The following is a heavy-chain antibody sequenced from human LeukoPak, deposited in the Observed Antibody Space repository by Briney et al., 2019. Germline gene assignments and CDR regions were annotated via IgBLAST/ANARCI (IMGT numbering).Heavy chain of an antibody. J-gene: IGHJ4*02. Sequence: ASVKVSCKASGYTFTTYYMHWVRQAPGQGLEWMGIINPSDGSTTYPQKFQGRVTMTRDTSTSTIYVGLSSLRSEDTAVYYCARRSHQLQSDYWGQGTLVTVSP. CDR1: GYTFTTYY. CDR3: ARRSHQLQSDY. D-gene: IGHD2-2*01. CDR2: INPSDGST. V-gene: IGHV1-46*01.